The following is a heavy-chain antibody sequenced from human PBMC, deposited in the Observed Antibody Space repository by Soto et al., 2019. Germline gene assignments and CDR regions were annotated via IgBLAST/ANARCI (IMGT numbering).Heavy chain of an antibody. Sequence: ASVKVSCKASGYTFTSNDINWVRQATGQGLEWMGWMNPNSGNTDYAQKFQGRVTMTRNTSISTAYMELSSLRSEDTAIYYCARGWLAPPFYYYYMDVWGEGTTVTVSS. CDR2: MNPNSGNT. CDR3: ARGWLAPPFYYYYMDV. V-gene: IGHV1-8*02. CDR1: GYTFTSND. D-gene: IGHD6-19*01. J-gene: IGHJ6*03.